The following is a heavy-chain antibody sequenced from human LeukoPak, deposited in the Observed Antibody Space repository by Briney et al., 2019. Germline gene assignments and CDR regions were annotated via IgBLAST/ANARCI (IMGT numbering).Heavy chain of an antibody. CDR2: ISSSSSYI. V-gene: IGHV3-21*01. CDR3: ASYGSGSYAFTL. CDR1: GFTFSSYS. J-gene: IGHJ4*02. Sequence: GGSLRLSCAASGFTFSSYSMNWVRQAPGKGLEWVSSISSSSSYIYYADSVKGRFTISRDNAKNSLYLQMNSLRAEDTAVYYCASYGSGSYAFTLWGQGTLVTVSP. D-gene: IGHD3-10*01.